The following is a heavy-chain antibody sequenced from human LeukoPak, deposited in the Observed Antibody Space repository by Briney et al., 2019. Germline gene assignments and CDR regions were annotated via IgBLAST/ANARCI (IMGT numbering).Heavy chain of an antibody. V-gene: IGHV3-23*01. CDR3: AKGSYSSGWYSDWFDP. J-gene: IGHJ5*02. CDR2: ISGSGGST. Sequence: PGGSLRLSCAASGFTFSSYAMSWVRQAPGKGLKWVSAISGSGGSTYYADSVKGRFTISRDNSKNTLYLQMNSLRAEDTAVYYCAKGSYSSGWYSDWFDPWGQGTLVTVSS. CDR1: GFTFSSYA. D-gene: IGHD6-19*01.